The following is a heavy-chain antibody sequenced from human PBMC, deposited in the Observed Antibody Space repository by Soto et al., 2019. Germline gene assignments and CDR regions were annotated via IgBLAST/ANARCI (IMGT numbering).Heavy chain of an antibody. D-gene: IGHD3-10*01. V-gene: IGHV1-69*04. CDR1: GDTFNFYS. CDR2: VNPILSMS. CDR3: ATSYGSGYRAFDF. Sequence: QVQLVQSGAEVKRPGSSVKVSCKASGDTFNFYSINWVRQAPGLGLEWMGRVNPILSMSNYAQRFQGRVTXTXDXXTSTAYMELSGLRSEDTAIYYCATSYGSGYRAFDFWGPGALVTVSS. J-gene: IGHJ4*02.